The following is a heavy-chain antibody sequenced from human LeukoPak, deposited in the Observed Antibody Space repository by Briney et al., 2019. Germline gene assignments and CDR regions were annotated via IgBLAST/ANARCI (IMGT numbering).Heavy chain of an antibody. Sequence: AETLSLTCTVSGGSITRSSYWWGWLRQPPGKGLEWIGSSYYSGTTSSGGTTSYTPTLKSRVTISVDTSREQLSLKLKSVTAAFSDIYYWADNPGSLYSIDYWGQGSLVTVSS. CDR3: ADNPGSLYSIDY. D-gene: IGHD4-11*01. J-gene: IGHJ4*02. CDR1: GGSITRSSYW. V-gene: IGHV4-39*01. CDR2: SYYSGTT.